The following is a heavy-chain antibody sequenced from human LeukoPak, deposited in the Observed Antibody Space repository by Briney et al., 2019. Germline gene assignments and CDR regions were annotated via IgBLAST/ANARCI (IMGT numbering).Heavy chain of an antibody. CDR3: ARDGGDCSGDSCYVDY. J-gene: IGHJ4*02. V-gene: IGHV3-48*03. CDR2: IGSSGSTV. D-gene: IGHD2-15*01. Sequence: GGSLRLSCAASGFSFSSYEMNWVRQAPGKGLEWVSYIGSSGSTVYYADSVKGRFTISRDNAKNSLYLQVNSLRAEDTALYYCARDGGDCSGDSCYVDYWGQGTLVTVSS. CDR1: GFSFSSYE.